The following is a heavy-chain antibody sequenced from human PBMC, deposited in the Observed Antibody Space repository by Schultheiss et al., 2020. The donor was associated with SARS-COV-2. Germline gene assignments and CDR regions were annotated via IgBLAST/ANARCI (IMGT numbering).Heavy chain of an antibody. V-gene: IGHV4-59*10. CDR2: IYAGGNT. D-gene: IGHD6-19*01. Sequence: SETLSLTCAVYGGSFSGYYWSWIRQPAGKGLECIGRIYAGGNTNYNPSLKSRVTTSVDTSKNQFSLKLRSVTAADTAVYYCATGAIGNSGWSVPYYFYGMDVWGQGTTVTVSS. J-gene: IGHJ6*02. CDR3: ATGAIGNSGWSVPYYFYGMDV. CDR1: GGSFSGYY.